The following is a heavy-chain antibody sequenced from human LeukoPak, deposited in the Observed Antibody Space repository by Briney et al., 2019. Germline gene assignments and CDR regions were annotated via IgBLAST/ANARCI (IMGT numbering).Heavy chain of an antibody. CDR1: GGSISSSSYY. D-gene: IGHD5-12*01. CDR2: IYYSGST. J-gene: IGHJ6*03. CDR3: ARKSGYDSYYYYYMDV. Sequence: SETLSLTCTVSGGSISSSSYYWGWIRQPPGKGLEWIGSIYYSGSTYYNPSLKSRVTISVDTSKNQFSLKLSSVTAADTAAYYCARKSGYDSYYYYYMDVWGKGTTVTVSS. V-gene: IGHV4-39*01.